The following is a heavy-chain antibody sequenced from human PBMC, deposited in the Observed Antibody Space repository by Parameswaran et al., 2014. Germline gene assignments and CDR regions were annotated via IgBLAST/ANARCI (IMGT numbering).Heavy chain of an antibody. CDR2: ISAYNGNT. Sequence: WVRQAPGQGLEWMGWISAYNGNTNYAQKFQGRVTMTTDTSTSIAYMELRSLTSDDTAVYYCARGGWYSSSWYDYWGQGILVTVSS. D-gene: IGHD6-13*01. CDR3: ARGGWYSSSWYDY. V-gene: IGHV1-18*01. J-gene: IGHJ4*02.